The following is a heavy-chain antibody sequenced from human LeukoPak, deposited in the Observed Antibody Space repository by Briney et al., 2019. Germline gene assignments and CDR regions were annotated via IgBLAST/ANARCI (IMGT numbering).Heavy chain of an antibody. Sequence: SQTLSLTCTVSGGPISSGGYYWSWIRQHPGKGLEWIGYIYYSGSTYYNPSLKSRVTISVDTSKNQFSLKLSSVTAADTAVYYCARLPSDFWSGYYSQAVYGMDVWGQGTTVTVSS. D-gene: IGHD3-3*01. V-gene: IGHV4-31*03. CDR3: ARLPSDFWSGYYSQAVYGMDV. CDR1: GGPISSGGYY. CDR2: IYYSGST. J-gene: IGHJ6*02.